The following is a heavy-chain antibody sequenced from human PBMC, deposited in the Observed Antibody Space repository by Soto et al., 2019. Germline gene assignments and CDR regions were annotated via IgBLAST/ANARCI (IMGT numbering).Heavy chain of an antibody. Sequence: GGPLRLSCVASGFTFSSYWMHWVRQAPGKGLVWVSRISSDGSSTTYADSVKGRFTIPRDNAKNTLYLQMNSVRAEDTAVYYCVRDRRDIIAVVVAALDDYGMDVWGQGTSVTVSS. V-gene: IGHV3-74*01. CDR2: ISSDGSST. CDR1: GFTFSSYW. CDR3: VRDRRDIIAVVVAALDDYGMDV. D-gene: IGHD2-15*01. J-gene: IGHJ6*02.